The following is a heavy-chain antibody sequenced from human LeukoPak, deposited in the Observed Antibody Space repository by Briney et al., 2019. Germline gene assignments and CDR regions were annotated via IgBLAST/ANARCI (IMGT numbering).Heavy chain of an antibody. J-gene: IGHJ6*03. D-gene: IGHD6-6*01. V-gene: IGHV3-23*01. CDR1: GFTFSSYA. Sequence: GGSLRLSCAASGFTFSSYAMSWVRQAPGKGLEWVSAISGSGGSTYYADSVKGRFTISRDNSKNTLYVQMISLRDADTAGYYCARDESSSSFYYYYYMDGWGQGTLVTVSS. CDR3: ARDESSSSFYYYYYMDG. CDR2: ISGSGGST.